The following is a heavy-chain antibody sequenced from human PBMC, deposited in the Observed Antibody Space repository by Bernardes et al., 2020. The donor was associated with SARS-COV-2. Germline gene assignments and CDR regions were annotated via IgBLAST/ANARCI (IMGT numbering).Heavy chain of an antibody. Sequence: GSVQVSCKASGYTFTGYYMHWVRQAPGQGLEWMGWINPNSGGTNYAQKFQGRVTMTRDTSISTAYMELSRLRSDDTAVYYCAIPPTNYDRYGMDVWGQGTTVTVSS. D-gene: IGHD3-22*01. CDR3: AIPPTNYDRYGMDV. CDR1: GYTFTGYY. CDR2: INPNSGGT. J-gene: IGHJ6*02. V-gene: IGHV1-2*02.